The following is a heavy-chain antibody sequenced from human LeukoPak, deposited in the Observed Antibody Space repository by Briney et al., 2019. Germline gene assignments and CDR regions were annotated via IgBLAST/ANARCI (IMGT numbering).Heavy chain of an antibody. J-gene: IGHJ3*01. CDR2: INAGNGNT. D-gene: IGHD6-13*01. CDR3: ARAGAGPYSSSWYFVR. Sequence: GASVKVSCKASGYTFTSYAMHWVRQAPGQRLEWMGWINAGNGNTKYSQKFQGRVTITRDTSASTAYMELSSLRSEDTAVYYCARAGAGPYSSSWYFVRWGQGTMVTVSS. CDR1: GYTFTSYA. V-gene: IGHV1-3*01.